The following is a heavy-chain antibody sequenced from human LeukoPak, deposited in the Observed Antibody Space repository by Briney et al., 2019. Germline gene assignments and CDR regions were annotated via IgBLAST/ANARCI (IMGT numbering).Heavy chain of an antibody. CDR2: IYYSGST. CDR3: ARDPGWGTMVRGVYDY. CDR1: GGSISSSSYY. V-gene: IGHV4-39*07. D-gene: IGHD3-10*01. Sequence: PSETLSLTCTVSGGSISSSSYYWGWIRQPPGKGLEWLGSIYYSGSTYYNPSLKSRVTISVDTSKNQFSLKLSSVTAADTAVYYCARDPGWGTMVRGVYDYWGQGTLVTVSS. J-gene: IGHJ4*02.